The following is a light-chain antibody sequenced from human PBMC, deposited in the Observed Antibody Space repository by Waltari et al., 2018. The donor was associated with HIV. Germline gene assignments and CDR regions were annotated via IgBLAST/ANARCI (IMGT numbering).Light chain of an antibody. Sequence: QSVLTQPPSASGTPGQRVIISCSGSSFNIGRTFVSWYQQLPGTAPKVLIFRDNQRTSGVPDRFSGSKSGASASRAISGLRSEDEADYYCAAWDDSLRGSYVFGPGTKVTVL. CDR2: RDN. V-gene: IGLV1-47*01. CDR1: SFNIGRTF. J-gene: IGLJ1*01. CDR3: AAWDDSLRGSYV.